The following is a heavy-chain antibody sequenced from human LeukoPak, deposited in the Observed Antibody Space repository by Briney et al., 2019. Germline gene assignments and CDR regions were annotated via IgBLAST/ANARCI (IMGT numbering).Heavy chain of an antibody. CDR2: ISWNSGSI. CDR1: GFTFDDYA. D-gene: IGHD6-13*01. V-gene: IGHV3-9*01. CDR3: AKDSDSSSWNVRYFDY. J-gene: IGHJ4*02. Sequence: PGGSLRLSCAASGFTFDDYAMHWVRQAPGKGLEWVSGISWNSGSIGYADSVKGRFTISRDNAKNSLYLQMNSLRAEDTALYYRAKDSDSSSWNVRYFDYWGQGTLVTVSS.